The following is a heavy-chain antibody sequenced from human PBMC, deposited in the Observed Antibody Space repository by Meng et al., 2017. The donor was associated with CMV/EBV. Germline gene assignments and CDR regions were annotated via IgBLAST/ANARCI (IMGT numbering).Heavy chain of an antibody. Sequence: GESLKISCAASGFTFSSYGMHWVRQAPGKGLEWVAFIRYDGSNKYYADSVKGRFTISRDNAKNPLYLQMNSLRAEDTAVYYCATQGRSARPGYWGQGTLVTVSS. CDR3: ATQGRSARPGY. V-gene: IGHV3-30*02. D-gene: IGHD6-6*01. J-gene: IGHJ4*02. CDR1: GFTFSSYG. CDR2: IRYDGSNK.